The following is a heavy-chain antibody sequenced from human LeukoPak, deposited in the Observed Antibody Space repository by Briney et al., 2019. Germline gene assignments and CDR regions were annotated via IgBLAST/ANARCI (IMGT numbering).Heavy chain of an antibody. CDR2: IYYSGST. CDR1: GGSISSSSYY. Sequence: SETLSLTCTVSGGSISSSSYYWGWIRQPPGKGLEWIGYIYYSGSTNYNPSLKSRVTISVDTSKNQFSLKLSSVTAADTAVYYCARGDSSGVYNWFDPWGQGTLVTVSS. V-gene: IGHV4-61*05. D-gene: IGHD6-25*01. CDR3: ARGDSSGVYNWFDP. J-gene: IGHJ5*02.